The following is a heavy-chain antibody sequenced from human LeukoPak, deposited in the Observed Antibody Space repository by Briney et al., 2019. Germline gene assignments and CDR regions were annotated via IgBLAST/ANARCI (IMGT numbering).Heavy chain of an antibody. CDR2: LYSDGST. J-gene: IGHJ4*02. D-gene: IGHD6-13*01. V-gene: IGHV3-53*01. Sequence: HAGGSLRLSCAASGFIVSTNYMSWVRQAPGKGLEWVSILYSDGSTYYADSVKGRFTISRDNSKNRLYLHMNSLRADDTAVYYCRSSSPRDYWGQGTLVTVSS. CDR1: GFIVSTNY. CDR3: RSSSPRDY.